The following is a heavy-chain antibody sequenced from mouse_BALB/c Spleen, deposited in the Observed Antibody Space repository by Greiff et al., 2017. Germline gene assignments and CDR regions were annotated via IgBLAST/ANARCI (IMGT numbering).Heavy chain of an antibody. CDR2: IWAGGST. J-gene: IGHJ4*01. CDR1: GFSLTSYG. D-gene: IGHD1-2*01. CDR3: ARVHYYGYDYAMDY. Sequence: QVQLQQSGPGLVAPSQSLSITCTVSGFSLTSYGVHWVRQPPGKGLEWLGVIWAGGSTNYNSALMSRLSISKDNSKSQVFLKMNSLQTDDTAMYYCARVHYYGYDYAMDYWGQGTSVTVSS. V-gene: IGHV2-9*02.